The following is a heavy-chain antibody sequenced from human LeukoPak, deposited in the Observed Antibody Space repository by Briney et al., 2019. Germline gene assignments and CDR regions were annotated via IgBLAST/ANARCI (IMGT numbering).Heavy chain of an antibody. D-gene: IGHD5-12*01. CDR3: ARGAPTTRIGAGRFDY. V-gene: IGHV1-46*01. CDR2: INPSGGST. CDR1: GYSPTNLY. J-gene: IGHJ4*02. Sequence: GAAVQVSSKALGYSPTNLYVPWVGHAPGQGLGWMGEINPSGGSTSYAQKFQGRITVTRDTYTNTVYMDLSSLRSEDTATYYCARGAPTTRIGAGRFDYWGQGSLLTVAS.